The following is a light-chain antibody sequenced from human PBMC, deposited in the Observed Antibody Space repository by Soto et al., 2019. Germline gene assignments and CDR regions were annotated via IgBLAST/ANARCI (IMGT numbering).Light chain of an antibody. V-gene: IGKV3-11*01. Sequence: EIVLTQSPATLSLSPGERATLSCRASQSVSSNLAWYQQKPGRAPRLLIFDASTRASGIPARFSGSGSGTDFTLTISRLEPEDFAVYYCQQHSNSPFTFGAGTKVEIK. J-gene: IGKJ4*01. CDR3: QQHSNSPFT. CDR1: QSVSSN. CDR2: DAS.